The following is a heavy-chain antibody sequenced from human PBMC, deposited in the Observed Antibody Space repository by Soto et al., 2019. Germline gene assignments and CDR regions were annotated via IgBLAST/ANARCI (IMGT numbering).Heavy chain of an antibody. Sequence: SETLSLTCTVSGGSISSGDYYWSWIRQPPGKGLEWIGYIYYSGSTYYNPSLKSRVTISVDTSKNQFSLKLSSVTAADTAVYYCARARITTIVAENWGQGTLVTVSS. CDR3: ARARITTIVAEN. V-gene: IGHV4-30-4*01. CDR2: IYYSGST. D-gene: IGHD3-22*01. J-gene: IGHJ4*02. CDR1: GGSISSGDYY.